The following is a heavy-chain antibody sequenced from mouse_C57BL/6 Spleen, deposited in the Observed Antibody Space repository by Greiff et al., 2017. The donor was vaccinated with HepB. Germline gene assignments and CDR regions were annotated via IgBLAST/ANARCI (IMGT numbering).Heavy chain of an antibody. J-gene: IGHJ2*01. Sequence: QVQLQQSGAELVKPGASVKLSCKASGYTFTSYWMHWVKQRPGQGLEWIGMIHPNSGSTNYNEKFKSKATLTVDKSSSTAYMQLSSLTSEDSAVYYCAREKTGNYFDYWGQGTTLTVSS. CDR1: GYTFTSYW. CDR2: IHPNSGST. D-gene: IGHD4-1*01. CDR3: AREKTGNYFDY. V-gene: IGHV1-64*01.